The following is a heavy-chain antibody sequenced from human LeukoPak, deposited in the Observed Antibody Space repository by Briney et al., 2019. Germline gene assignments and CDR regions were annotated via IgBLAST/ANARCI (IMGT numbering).Heavy chain of an antibody. CDR2: IYYSGST. CDR3: ARDGSVSAFDI. J-gene: IGHJ3*02. V-gene: IGHV4-59*01. Sequence: PSETLSLTCTVSGGSISSYYWSWIRQPPGKGLKWIGYIYYSGSTNYNPSLKSRVTISVDTSKNQFSLKLSSVTAADTAVYYCARDGSVSAFDIWGQGTMVTVSS. CDR1: GGSISSYY. D-gene: IGHD2-15*01.